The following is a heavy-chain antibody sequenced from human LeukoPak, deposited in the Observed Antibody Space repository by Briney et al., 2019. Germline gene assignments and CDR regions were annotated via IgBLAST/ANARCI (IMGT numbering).Heavy chain of an antibody. CDR2: IYPGDSDT. CDR1: GYSFTSYW. J-gene: IGHJ3*02. V-gene: IGHV5-51*01. CDR3: ARGYYGSGSYYSHDAFDI. D-gene: IGHD3-10*01. Sequence: GESLKISCKGSGYSFTSYWIGWVRQMPGKGLEWMGIIYPGDSDTRYSPSFQGQVTISADKSISTAYLQWSSLKASDTAMCYCARGYYGSGSYYSHDAFDIWGQGTMVTVSS.